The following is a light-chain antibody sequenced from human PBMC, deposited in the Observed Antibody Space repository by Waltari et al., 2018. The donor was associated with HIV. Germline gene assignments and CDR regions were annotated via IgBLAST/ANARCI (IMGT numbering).Light chain of an antibody. CDR3: TSYTSSSPCV. CDR1: SSAVGGYNY. V-gene: IGLV2-14*01. J-gene: IGLJ1*01. Sequence: QSALTQPASVSGSPGQSITISCTGTSSAVGGYNYVPWYQQHPDRAPKLMIYEVSNRPSGVSNRFSGSKSGNTASLTISGLQAEDEADYYCTSYTSSSPCVFGTGTKVTVL. CDR2: EVS.